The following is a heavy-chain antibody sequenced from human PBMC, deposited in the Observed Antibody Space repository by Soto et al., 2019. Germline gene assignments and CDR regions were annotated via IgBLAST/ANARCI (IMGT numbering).Heavy chain of an antibody. CDR3: EWKERSGCSGMDV. CDR2: IGAYNGHT. Sequence: ASVMVSCKASGYTITRYGISWVRHAPGQGPERMGWIGAYNGHTNYAKKLQGRVPMTTDTSTSTAYMELRSKRSEETDVYYCEWKERSGCSGMDVWGHGTPVTGS. J-gene: IGHJ6*02. CDR1: GYTITRYG. V-gene: IGHV1-18*01. D-gene: IGHD3-3*01.